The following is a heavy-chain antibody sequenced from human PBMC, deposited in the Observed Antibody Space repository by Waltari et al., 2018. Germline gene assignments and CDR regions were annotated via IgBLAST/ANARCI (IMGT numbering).Heavy chain of an antibody. CDR1: GGSISSHY. CDR2: IYYSGST. J-gene: IGHJ4*02. D-gene: IGHD6-19*01. CDR3: ARRYSSGFDY. Sequence: QVQLQESGPGLVKPSETLSLTCTVSGGSISSHYWSWIRQPPGKGLEWIGYIYYSGSTNYNPSLKSRVTISVDTSKNQFSLKLSSVTAADTAVYYCARRYSSGFDYWGQGTLVTVSS. V-gene: IGHV4-59*11.